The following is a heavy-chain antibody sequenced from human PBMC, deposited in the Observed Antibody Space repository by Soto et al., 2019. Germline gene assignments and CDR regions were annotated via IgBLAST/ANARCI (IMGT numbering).Heavy chain of an antibody. V-gene: IGHV4-59*01. J-gene: IGHJ4*02. CDR1: GAYMRGFY. CDR3: ARDNGNYDFDF. Sequence: QVQLQESGPGLVKPSDTLSLTCTVSGAYMRGFYWHWIRQPPGQGLEWIGYIYYSGSSSYNPSLKSRVTISLVTSKSPFSLELSSVTAADTAFYYCARDNGNYDFDFWGQGTLVTVSS. D-gene: IGHD1-7*01. CDR2: IYYSGSS.